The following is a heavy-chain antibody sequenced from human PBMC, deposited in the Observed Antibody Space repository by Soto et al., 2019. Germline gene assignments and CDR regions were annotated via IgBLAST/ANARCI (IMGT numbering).Heavy chain of an antibody. CDR2: ISGSGGST. Sequence: EVQLLESGGGLVQPGGSLRLSCAASGFTFSSYAMSWVRQAPGKGLEWVSAISGSGGSTYYADSVKGRFTISRDNSKNTLYLQMNSVRAEDTAVYYCAKFIVATIADYYYMDVWGKGTTVTVSS. D-gene: IGHD5-12*01. CDR1: GFTFSSYA. J-gene: IGHJ6*03. V-gene: IGHV3-23*01. CDR3: AKFIVATIADYYYMDV.